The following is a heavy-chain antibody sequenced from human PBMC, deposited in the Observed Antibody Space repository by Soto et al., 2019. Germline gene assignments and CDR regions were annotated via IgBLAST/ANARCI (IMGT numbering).Heavy chain of an antibody. CDR2: IIPIFGTA. V-gene: IGHV1-69*12. D-gene: IGHD7-27*01. CDR1: GGTFSSYA. CDR3: ARKTGGQTGDRWYFDL. Sequence: QVQLVQSGAEVKKPGSSVKVSCKASGGTFSSYAISWVRQAPGQGLEWMGGIIPIFGTANYAQKFQGRVTSTADDSTSTAYMELSSLRSEDTAVYYCARKTGGQTGDRWYFDLWGRGTLVTVSS. J-gene: IGHJ2*01.